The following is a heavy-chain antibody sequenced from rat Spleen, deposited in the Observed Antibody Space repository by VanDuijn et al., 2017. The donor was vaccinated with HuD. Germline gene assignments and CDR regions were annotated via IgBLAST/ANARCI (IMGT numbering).Heavy chain of an antibody. J-gene: IGHJ2*01. D-gene: IGHD1-1*01. CDR3: ARDYYTDGYFDY. CDR1: GLSLTSKS. V-gene: IGHV2-47*01. Sequence: QVQLKESGPGLVQPSQTLSLTCPVSGLSLTSKSVAWIRQPPGKGLEWMGIIWTDGGTDYNSTIKSRLSISWDTSKSQVFLKMNSLQSEDTTTYYCARDYYTDGYFDYWGQGVLVTVSS. CDR2: IWTDGGT.